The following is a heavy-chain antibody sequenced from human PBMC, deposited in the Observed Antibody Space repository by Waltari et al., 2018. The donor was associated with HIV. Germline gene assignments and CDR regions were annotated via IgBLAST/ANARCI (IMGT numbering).Heavy chain of an antibody. CDR1: GGPVSRNS. J-gene: IGHJ5*02. CDR3: VRDKAHNDVWSGYVS. Sequence: QVQLVQSGAAVKKPGSSVRVSCKSAGGPVSRNSVSWVRQAPGQGLAWMGGIIPLFGTVHYAQKFQGRVTITADGSTSTVYMELSSLRSEDTAVYYCVRDKAHNDVWSGYVSWGQGTLVTVSS. V-gene: IGHV1-69*01. CDR2: IIPLFGTV. D-gene: IGHD3-3*01.